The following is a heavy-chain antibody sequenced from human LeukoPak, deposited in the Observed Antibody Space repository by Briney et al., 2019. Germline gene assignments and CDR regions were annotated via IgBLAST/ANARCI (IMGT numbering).Heavy chain of an antibody. J-gene: IGHJ4*02. Sequence: SVKVSCKASGGTFSSHTINWVRQAPGQGLEWMGGIIPIFGTANYAQKFQGRVTITAVESTSTAYMEVSSLRSEDTAVYYCARGWLAETMVVTPYNYWGQGTLVTVSS. V-gene: IGHV1-69*13. CDR1: GGTFSSHT. D-gene: IGHD4-23*01. CDR2: IIPIFGTA. CDR3: ARGWLAETMVVTPYNY.